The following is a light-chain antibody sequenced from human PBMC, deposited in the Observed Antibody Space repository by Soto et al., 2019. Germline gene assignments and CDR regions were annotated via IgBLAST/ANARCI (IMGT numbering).Light chain of an antibody. CDR2: LNSDGSH. Sequence: QPVLTQSPSASASLGASVKLTCTLSSGYSSNAITWHQQQPGKGPRYLMKLNSDGSHSKGDGIPDRFSGSSSGAERYLTISSLQSEDEADYYCQTWGTGLWVFGGGTKLTVL. J-gene: IGLJ3*02. CDR3: QTWGTGLWV. V-gene: IGLV4-69*01. CDR1: SGYSSNA.